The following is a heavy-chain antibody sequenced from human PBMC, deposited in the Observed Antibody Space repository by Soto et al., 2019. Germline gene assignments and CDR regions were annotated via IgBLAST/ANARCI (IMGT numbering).Heavy chain of an antibody. CDR2: IYYRGST. Sequence: QVQLQESGPRLVKPSETLSLTCTVSGGSISSSNFYLDWIRQPPGKGLDWIGSIYYRGSTYYTPSPPSRVMISVAASKNQFSLQLSSVTAADAAVYSCARGGLEPTDNDAFDIWGQGTMVAVSS. D-gene: IGHD1-1*01. V-gene: IGHV4-39*01. CDR3: ARGGLEPTDNDAFDI. CDR1: GGSISSSNFY. J-gene: IGHJ3*02.